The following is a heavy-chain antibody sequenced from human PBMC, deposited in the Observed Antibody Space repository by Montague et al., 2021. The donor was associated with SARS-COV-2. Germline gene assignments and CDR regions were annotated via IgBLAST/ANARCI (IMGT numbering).Heavy chain of an antibody. D-gene: IGHD3-10*01. Sequence: SETLSLTCTVSGGSITQNYYWGWIRQPPGKGLEWVGNIYYSGTTFINPSLESRVTISVDASKNQFSLNLTSVTAADTAVYCCARPLVRGVPKAFDIWGQGALVIVSS. CDR2: IYYSGTT. J-gene: IGHJ3*02. V-gene: IGHV4-39*01. CDR3: ARPLVRGVPKAFDI. CDR1: GGSITQNYY.